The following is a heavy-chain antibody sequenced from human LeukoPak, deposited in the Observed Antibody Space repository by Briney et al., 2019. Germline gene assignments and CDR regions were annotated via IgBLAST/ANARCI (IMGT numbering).Heavy chain of an antibody. CDR2: ITGSGSST. V-gene: IGHV3-23*01. Sequence: GGSLRLSCAASGFSFSSYAMSWVRQAPGKGLEWVSAITGSGSSTFYADAVKGRFTISKDNYKNTLYLQMNSLRAEDTAVYYCAKRVSGWYLVDYWGQGALVTVSS. CDR3: AKRVSGWYLVDY. D-gene: IGHD6-19*01. J-gene: IGHJ4*02. CDR1: GFSFSSYA.